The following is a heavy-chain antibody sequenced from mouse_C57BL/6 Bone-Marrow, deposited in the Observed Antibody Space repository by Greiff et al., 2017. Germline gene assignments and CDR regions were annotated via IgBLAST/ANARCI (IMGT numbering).Heavy chain of an antibody. CDR2: ISYDGSN. J-gene: IGHJ4*01. CDR1: GYSITSGYY. V-gene: IGHV3-6*01. Sequence: EVKLVESGPGLVKPSQSLSLTCSVTGYSITSGYYWNWIRQFPGNKLEWMGYISYDGSNNYNPSLKNRISITRDTSKNQFFLKLNSVTTEDTATYYCARRGWLLRLYYAMDYWGQGTSVTVSS. D-gene: IGHD2-3*01. CDR3: ARRGWLLRLYYAMDY.